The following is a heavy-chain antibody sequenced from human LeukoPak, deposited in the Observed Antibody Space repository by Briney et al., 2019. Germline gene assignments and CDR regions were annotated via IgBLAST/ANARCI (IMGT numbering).Heavy chain of an antibody. D-gene: IGHD1-14*01. V-gene: IGHV3-21*06. Sequence: SGGSLRLSCTASGLTFSTSGFNWVRQAPGKGLEWVASIGPTGSDRYHADSIKGRFTISRDNANNFLYLQMNSLRAEDTAVYYCATETNGRHYDYWGQGTLLTVSS. CDR3: ATETNGRHYDY. J-gene: IGHJ4*02. CDR2: IGPTGSDR. CDR1: GLTFSTSG.